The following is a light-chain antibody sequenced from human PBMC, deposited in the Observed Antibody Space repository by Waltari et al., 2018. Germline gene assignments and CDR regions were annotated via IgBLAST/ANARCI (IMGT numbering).Light chain of an antibody. CDR3: QQRRNWVFT. V-gene: IGKV3-11*01. J-gene: IGKJ3*01. Sequence: ELVFTQSPATLSSSPGERATLSCTASQSVSSFLAWYQQKPGQAPSLLIYDTSNRATGIPARCSGSGSGAYFTLTISSLEPEDFAIYYCQQRRNWVFTFGPGTTVDIK. CDR2: DTS. CDR1: QSVSSF.